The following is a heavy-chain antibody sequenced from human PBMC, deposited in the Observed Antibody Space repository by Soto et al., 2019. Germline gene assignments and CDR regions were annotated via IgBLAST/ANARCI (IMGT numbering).Heavy chain of an antibody. D-gene: IGHD3-3*01. CDR2: IYPGDSDT. J-gene: IGHJ6*03. CDR3: ARIINFWSGYYAVPNYYYYYMDV. V-gene: IGHV5-51*01. Sequence: PGESLKISCKGSGYSFTSHWIGWVRQMPGKGLEWMGIIYPGDSDTRYSPSFQGQVTISADKSISTAYLQWSSLKASDTAMYYCARIINFWSGYYAVPNYYYYYMDVWGKGTTVTVSS. CDR1: GYSFTSHW.